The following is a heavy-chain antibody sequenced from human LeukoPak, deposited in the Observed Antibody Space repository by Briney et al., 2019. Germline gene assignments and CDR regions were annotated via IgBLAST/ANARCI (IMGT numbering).Heavy chain of an antibody. CDR2: ISAYNGNT. D-gene: IGHD3-16*02. CDR3: ARDEDDYVWGSYRRLLTD. V-gene: IGHV1-18*01. Sequence: ASVKVSCKASGYTFTSYGISWVRQAPGQGLEWMGWISAYNGNTNYAQKLQGRVTMTTDTSTSTAYMELRSLRSDDTAVYYCARDEDDYVWGSYRRLLTDWGQGTLVTVSS. J-gene: IGHJ4*02. CDR1: GYTFTSYG.